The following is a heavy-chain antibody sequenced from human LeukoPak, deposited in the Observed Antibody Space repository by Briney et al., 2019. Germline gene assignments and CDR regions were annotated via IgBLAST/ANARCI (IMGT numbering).Heavy chain of an antibody. V-gene: IGHV1-8*01. Sequence: ASVKVSCKASGYTFTSYDINWVRQATGQGLEWMGWVNPNSGNTGYAQKFQGRVTMTRNTSISTAYMELSSLRSEDTAVYYCARDMVRGGYYGMDVWGQGTTVTVSS. CDR3: ARDMVRGGYYGMDV. CDR2: VNPNSGNT. J-gene: IGHJ6*02. CDR1: GYTFTSYD. D-gene: IGHD3-10*01.